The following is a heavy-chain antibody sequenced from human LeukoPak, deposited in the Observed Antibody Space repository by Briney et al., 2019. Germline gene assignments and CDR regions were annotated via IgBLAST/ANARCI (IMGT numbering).Heavy chain of an antibody. D-gene: IGHD3-22*01. CDR1: GYTFTSYA. V-gene: IGHV7-4-1*02. CDR2: INTNTGNP. Sequence: GASVKVSCKASGYTFTSYAMNWVRQAPGQGLEWMGWINTNTGNPTYAQGFTGRFVFSLDTSVSTAYLQISSLKAEDTAVYYCARDQGHYYDSSGYPDYWGQGTLVTVSS. CDR3: ARDQGHYYDSSGYPDY. J-gene: IGHJ4*02.